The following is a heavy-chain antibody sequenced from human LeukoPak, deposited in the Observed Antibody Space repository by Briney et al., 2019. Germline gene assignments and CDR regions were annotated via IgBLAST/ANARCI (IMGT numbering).Heavy chain of an antibody. J-gene: IGHJ4*02. CDR2: IYHSGIT. CDR3: AREKATGTDY. V-gene: IGHV4-38-2*02. D-gene: IGHD1-14*01. Sequence: SETLSLTCTVSGYSISSGYYWAWIRQPPGKGLEWIGSIYHSGITYYNPSLRSRVTISVDTSKNRFSLQLSSVTAADTAMYYCAREKATGTDYWGQGILVTVSS. CDR1: GYSISSGYY.